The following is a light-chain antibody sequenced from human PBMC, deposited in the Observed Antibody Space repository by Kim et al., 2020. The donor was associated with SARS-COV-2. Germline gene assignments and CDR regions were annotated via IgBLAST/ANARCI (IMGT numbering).Light chain of an antibody. Sequence: GQRVPISCSGSSSNIGSYTVNWYQQLPGTAPKLLIYSNSQRPSGVPDRFSGSKSGTSASLVISGLRSEDEADYYCSAWDDSLNGRLYGGGTKVTVL. J-gene: IGLJ3*02. CDR2: SNS. CDR3: SAWDDSLNGRL. V-gene: IGLV1-44*01. CDR1: SSNIGSYT.